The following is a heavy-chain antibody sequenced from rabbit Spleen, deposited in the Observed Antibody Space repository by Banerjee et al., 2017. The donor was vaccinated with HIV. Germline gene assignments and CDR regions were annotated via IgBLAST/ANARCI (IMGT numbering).Heavy chain of an antibody. Sequence: QSLEESGGDLVKPGGSLALTCKASGFSLSSGYYMCWVRQAPGKGLEWIGCIATGSGSTYYANWAKGRFTISKTSSTTVTLQMTSLTAADTATYFCARDLGASGAYGIDLWGPGTLVTVS. V-gene: IGHV1S40*01. D-gene: IGHD6-1*01. CDR1: GFSLSSGYY. CDR2: IATGSGST. J-gene: IGHJ6*01. CDR3: ARDLGASGAYGIDL.